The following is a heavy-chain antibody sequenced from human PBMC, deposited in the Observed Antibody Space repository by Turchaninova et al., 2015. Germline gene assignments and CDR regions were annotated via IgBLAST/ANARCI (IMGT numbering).Heavy chain of an antibody. CDR1: GDSVSRSSAA. CDR3: ARGGTYFKGFEF. V-gene: IGHV6-1*01. D-gene: IGHD1-26*01. J-gene: IGHJ4*02. CDR2: PYCRFRFVN. Sequence: QVQLQQSGPGLVKPSQTLSLTCAIPGDSVSRSSAAWNWIRQSPSKGLGWPGRPYCRFRFVNCFVFIFYMSINITSCTSYNKLALALNSVTPDETAVYYCARGGTYFKGFEFWGQGALVTVSS.